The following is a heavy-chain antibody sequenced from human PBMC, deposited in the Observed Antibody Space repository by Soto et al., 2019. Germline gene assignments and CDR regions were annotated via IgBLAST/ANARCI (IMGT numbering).Heavy chain of an antibody. V-gene: IGHV4-34*01. D-gene: IGHD1-1*01. CDR1: GGSFSGYQ. CDR3: ASGWRFDP. CDR2: INHSGTT. J-gene: IGHJ5*02. Sequence: SETLSLTCGVYGGSFSGYQWNWIRQSPGQGLEWIGEINHSGTTKYNPSLESRINLSVDTSKKQFSLKMFSVTAADTAIYYCASGWRFDPWGQGTQVPVSS.